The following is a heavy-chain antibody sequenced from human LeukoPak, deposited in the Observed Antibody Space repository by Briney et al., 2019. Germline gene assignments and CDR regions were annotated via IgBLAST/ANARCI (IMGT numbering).Heavy chain of an antibody. V-gene: IGHV3-30*18. CDR1: GFTFSSYG. J-gene: IGHJ4*02. Sequence: GGSLRLSCAASGFTFSSYGMHWVRQAPGKGLEGVAVISYDGSNKYYVDSVKGRFTISRDNAKNSLYLQMNSLRADDTAVYYCAKDILAAGLFFDYWGQGILVTVSS. CDR3: AKDILAAGLFFDY. D-gene: IGHD6-13*01. CDR2: ISYDGSNK.